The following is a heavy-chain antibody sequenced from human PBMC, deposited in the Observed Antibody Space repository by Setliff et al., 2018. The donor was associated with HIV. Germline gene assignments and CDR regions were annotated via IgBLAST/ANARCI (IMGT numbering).Heavy chain of an antibody. CDR1: GFTFGDYA. Sequence: GGSLRLSCTTSGFTFGDYAMSWVRQAPGKGLEWVGFIRSKAYGGTIEYAASVKGRFTISRDDSKSIAYLQMDSLKTEDTAVYYCTPTDYGGSDYWGQGTLVTVSS. J-gene: IGHJ4*02. CDR2: IRSKAYGGTI. CDR3: TPTDYGGSDY. V-gene: IGHV3-49*04. D-gene: IGHD3-10*01.